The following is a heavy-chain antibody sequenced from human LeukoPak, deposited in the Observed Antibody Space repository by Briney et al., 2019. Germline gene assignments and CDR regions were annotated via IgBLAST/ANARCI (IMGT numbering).Heavy chain of an antibody. CDR1: GYTFTSYG. CDR3: ARAHPPIVVVPAAMANWFDP. Sequence: GASVKVSCNSSGYTFTSYGISWVRHAPGQGLEWMGWISAYNGNTNYAQKLQGRVTMTTDTSTSTAYMELRSLRSDDTAVYYCARAHPPIVVVPAAMANWFDPWGQGTLVTVSS. D-gene: IGHD2-2*01. CDR2: ISAYNGNT. J-gene: IGHJ5*02. V-gene: IGHV1-18*01.